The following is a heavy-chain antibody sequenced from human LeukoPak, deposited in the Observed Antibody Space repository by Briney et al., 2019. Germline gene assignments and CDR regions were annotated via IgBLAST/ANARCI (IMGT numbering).Heavy chain of an antibody. Sequence: GASVKVSCKASGYTFTGYYMHWVRQAPGQGLEWMGWINPNSGGTNYAQTFQGRVTMTRDTSISTAYMELSRLRSDDTAVYYCARDSRITIFGVVIQVPGSYYYMDVWGKGTTVTVSS. CDR1: GYTFTGYY. V-gene: IGHV1-2*02. CDR3: ARDSRITIFGVVIQVPGSYYYMDV. CDR2: INPNSGGT. J-gene: IGHJ6*03. D-gene: IGHD3-3*01.